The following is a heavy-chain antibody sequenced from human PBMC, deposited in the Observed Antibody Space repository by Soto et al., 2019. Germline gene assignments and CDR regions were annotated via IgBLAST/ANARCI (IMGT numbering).Heavy chain of an antibody. D-gene: IGHD3-22*01. CDR2: IYYTGST. CDR1: GGSINSGGYY. Sequence: QVQLQESGPGLVKPSQTLSLICTVSGGSINSGGYYWSWIRQLPGKGLEWIGYIYYTGSTYYTPSLKSRITLSVDTSANQFSLKLSSVTAADTAIYFCARVFKTMSFYYGMDVWGQGTAVAVSS. V-gene: IGHV4-31*03. J-gene: IGHJ6*02. CDR3: ARVFKTMSFYYGMDV.